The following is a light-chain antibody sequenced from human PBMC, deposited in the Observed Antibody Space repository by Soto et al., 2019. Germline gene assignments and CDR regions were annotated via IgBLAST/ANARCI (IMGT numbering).Light chain of an antibody. J-gene: IGLJ2*01. Sequence: QLVLTQPPSVSGAPGQRVTISCTGSSSNIGAYYDVHWYQQLPGTAPKLLIYGNNNRPSGVPDRFSGSNSGTSASLAITGLQAEDEADYYCQSYDSSLSGSVFGGGTKVTVL. V-gene: IGLV1-40*01. CDR2: GNN. CDR3: QSYDSSLSGSV. CDR1: SSNIGAYYD.